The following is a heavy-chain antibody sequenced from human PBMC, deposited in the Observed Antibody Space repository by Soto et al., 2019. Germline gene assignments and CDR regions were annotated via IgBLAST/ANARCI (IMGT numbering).Heavy chain of an antibody. J-gene: IGHJ4*02. D-gene: IGHD3-22*01. CDR1: GFTFSTYW. CDR2: IKTDGSYT. Sequence: EVQLVESGGGLVQPGGPLRLSCAASGFTFSTYWMHWVRQAPGKGLEWVSRIKTDGSYTNYADSVKGRFTISRDNAKNTLFLQMDSLGAEDTAVYLCATGGSGYFRYWGQGTLVTVSS. CDR3: ATGGSGYFRY. V-gene: IGHV3-74*01.